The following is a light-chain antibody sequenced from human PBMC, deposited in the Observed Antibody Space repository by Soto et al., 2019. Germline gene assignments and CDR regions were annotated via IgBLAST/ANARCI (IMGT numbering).Light chain of an antibody. Sequence: DIQMTQSPSTLSASVGDRVTITCRASQSISSWLAWYQQKPGKAPKVLIYKSSSLQSGVPSRFSGSGSGTEFTLTISSLQPDDSATNYCQQSNSYPYTFGQGTKLGIK. V-gene: IGKV1-5*03. CDR1: QSISSW. CDR2: KSS. J-gene: IGKJ2*01. CDR3: QQSNSYPYT.